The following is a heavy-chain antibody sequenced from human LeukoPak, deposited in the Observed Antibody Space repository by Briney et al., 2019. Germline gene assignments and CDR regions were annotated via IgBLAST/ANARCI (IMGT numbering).Heavy chain of an antibody. D-gene: IGHD2-2*02. CDR3: ARVSWVPAAIRFDYYYYMDV. V-gene: IGHV4-30-2*01. Sequence: SETLSLTCAVSGDSIINNIYYWNWIRQPPGKGLEWIGYINQGGSAYYNPSLESRVTISVDTSQNRFSLKLNSVTAADTAVYYCARVSWVPAAIRFDYYYYMDVWGKGTTVTVSS. J-gene: IGHJ6*03. CDR1: GDSIINNIYY. CDR2: INQGGSA.